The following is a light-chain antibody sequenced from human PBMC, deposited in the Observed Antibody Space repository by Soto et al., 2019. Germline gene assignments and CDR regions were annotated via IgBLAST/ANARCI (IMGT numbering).Light chain of an antibody. CDR2: DAS. V-gene: IGKV3-11*01. CDR1: QSVSSY. J-gene: IGKJ3*01. Sequence: EIVLTQSPATLSLSPGERATLSCRASQSVSSYLAWYQQKPGQAPRLLIYDASNRATGIPARFSSSGSGTDFTLTISSLEPEDFAVYYCQQRSNWPLVTFGPGTKVDIK. CDR3: QQRSNWPLVT.